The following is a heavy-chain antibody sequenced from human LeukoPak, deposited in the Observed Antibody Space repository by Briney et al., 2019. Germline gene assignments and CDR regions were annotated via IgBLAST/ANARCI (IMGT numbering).Heavy chain of an antibody. CDR2: IYSGGST. V-gene: IGHV3-66*02. Sequence: GGSLGLSCAASGFTVSSNYMSWVRQAPGKGLEWVSVIYSGGSTYYADSVKGRFTISGDNSKNTLYLQMNSLRAEDTAVYYCAREATGGSCDYWGQGTLVTVSS. CDR1: GFTVSSNY. D-gene: IGHD3-16*01. J-gene: IGHJ4*02. CDR3: AREATGGSCDY.